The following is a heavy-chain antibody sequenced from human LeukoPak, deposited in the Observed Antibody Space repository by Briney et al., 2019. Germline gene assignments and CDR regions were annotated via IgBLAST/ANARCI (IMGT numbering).Heavy chain of an antibody. D-gene: IGHD2-15*01. Sequence: GGSLRLSCAASGFTFSSYAMSWVRQAPGKGLEWVSAISGSGGSTYYADSVKGRFTISRDNSKNTLYLQMNSLRAEDTAVYYCAKRAGYCSGGSCFTTFDYWGQGTLVTVSS. CDR3: AKRAGYCSGGSCFTTFDY. CDR2: ISGSGGST. J-gene: IGHJ4*02. CDR1: GFTFSSYA. V-gene: IGHV3-23*01.